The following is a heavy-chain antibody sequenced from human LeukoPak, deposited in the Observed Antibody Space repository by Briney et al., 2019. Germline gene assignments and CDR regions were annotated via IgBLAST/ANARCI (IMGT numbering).Heavy chain of an antibody. V-gene: IGHV1-69*01. D-gene: IGHD6-13*01. CDR1: GGTFSSYA. Sequence: SVKVSCKASGGTFSSYAISWVRQAPGQGLEWMGGIIPIFGTANYAQKFQGRVTITADESTSTAYMELSSLRSEDTAVYYCARDRRGAAAGQTMNWFDPWAQGTLVTVSS. CDR3: ARDRRGAAAGQTMNWFDP. CDR2: IIPIFGTA. J-gene: IGHJ5*02.